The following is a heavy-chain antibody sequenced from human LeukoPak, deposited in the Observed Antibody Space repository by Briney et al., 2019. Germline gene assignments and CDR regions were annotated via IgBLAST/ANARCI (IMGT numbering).Heavy chain of an antibody. CDR1: GFTFSSYS. CDR2: ISSSSSYI. D-gene: IGHD5-18*01. J-gene: IGHJ4*02. V-gene: IGHV3-21*01. Sequence: GGSLRLSCAASGFTFSSYSMNWVRQAPGKGLEWVSSISSSSSYIYYADSVRGRFTISRDNAKNSLYLQMNSLRAEDTAVYYCARDVRPVQLWYPVDYWGQGTLVTVSS. CDR3: ARDVRPVQLWYPVDY.